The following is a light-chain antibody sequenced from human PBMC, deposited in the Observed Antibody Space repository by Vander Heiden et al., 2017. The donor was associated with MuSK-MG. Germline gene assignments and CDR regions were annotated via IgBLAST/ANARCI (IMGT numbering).Light chain of an antibody. CDR1: QSISTY. V-gene: IGKV1-39*01. Sequence: DIRLTQSPSSLSASVGDSVTITCRASQSISTYLNWYQLKPGKAPKLLIYSTSSLQSGVPSRFSGSGSGTEFTLAINGLQPEDFATYSCQQNDDTPWTFGQGTTVEVK. J-gene: IGKJ1*01. CDR3: QQNDDTPWT. CDR2: STS.